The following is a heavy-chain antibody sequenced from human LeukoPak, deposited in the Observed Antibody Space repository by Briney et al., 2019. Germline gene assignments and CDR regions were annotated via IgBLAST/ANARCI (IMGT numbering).Heavy chain of an antibody. CDR1: GYTFFNYG. CDR2: ISDNNVNT. Sequence: ASVKVSCRASGYTFFNYGITWVRQAPAQGLEWMGWISDNNVNTKYAQKFQGRVTMTIDTSTSTAYMELRTLRSDDTAVYYCARAWRFCGGDCYYDYWGQGTLVTVSS. J-gene: IGHJ4*02. V-gene: IGHV1-18*01. CDR3: ARAWRFCGGDCYYDY. D-gene: IGHD2-21*02.